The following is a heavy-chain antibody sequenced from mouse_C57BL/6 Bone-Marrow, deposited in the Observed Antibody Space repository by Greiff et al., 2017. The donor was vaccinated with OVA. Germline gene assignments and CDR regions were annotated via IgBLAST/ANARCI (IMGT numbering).Heavy chain of an antibody. Sequence: VQLQQSGAELVKPGASVKLSCKASGYTFTSYWMQWVKQRPGQGLEWIGEIDPSDSYTNYNQKFKGKATLTVDTSSSTAYMQLSSLTSEDSAVYYCARDGYYLFDYWGQGTTLTVSS. CDR3: ARDGYYLFDY. D-gene: IGHD2-3*01. CDR2: IDPSDSYT. J-gene: IGHJ2*01. CDR1: GYTFTSYW. V-gene: IGHV1-50*01.